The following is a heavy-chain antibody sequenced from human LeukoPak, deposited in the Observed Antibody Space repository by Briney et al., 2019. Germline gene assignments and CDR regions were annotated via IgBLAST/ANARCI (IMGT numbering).Heavy chain of an antibody. CDR3: ARDEGSHDAFDI. V-gene: IGHV4-59*12. J-gene: IGHJ3*02. CDR2: VYDNGDT. CDR1: GGSISGYL. D-gene: IGHD6-19*01. Sequence: PSETLSLTCTVSGGSISGYLWTWIRQPPGKGLEWIGYVYDNGDTRYHPSFSGRVSISVDVSKNQFSLQLNSVTPEDTAVYYCARDEGSHDAFDIWGQGTMVTVSS.